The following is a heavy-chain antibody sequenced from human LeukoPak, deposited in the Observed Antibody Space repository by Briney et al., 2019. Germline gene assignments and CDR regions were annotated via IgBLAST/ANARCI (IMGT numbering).Heavy chain of an antibody. CDR1: GYTFTGYY. CDR3: ARGKTADIVVVVAAIVSFMDV. D-gene: IGHD2-15*01. J-gene: IGHJ6*03. V-gene: IGHV1-2*02. Sequence: ASVKVSCKASGYTFTGYYMHWVRQAPGQGLEGMGWINPNSGGTNYAQKFQGRVTMTRDTSISTAYMELSRLRSDDTAVYYCARGKTADIVVVVAAIVSFMDVWGKGTTVTISS. CDR2: INPNSGGT.